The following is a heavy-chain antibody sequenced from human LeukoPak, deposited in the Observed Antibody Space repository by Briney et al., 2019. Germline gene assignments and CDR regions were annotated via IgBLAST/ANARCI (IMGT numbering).Heavy chain of an antibody. Sequence: GASVKVSCKASGYTFTSYDINWVRQATGQGLEWMGWMNPNSGNTGYAQKFQGRVTMTRNTSISTAYMELSSLRSEDTAVYYCARDKAAAGFYFDYWGQGTLVTVSS. V-gene: IGHV1-8*01. CDR3: ARDKAAAGFYFDY. CDR2: MNPNSGNT. CDR1: GYTFTSYD. J-gene: IGHJ4*02. D-gene: IGHD6-13*01.